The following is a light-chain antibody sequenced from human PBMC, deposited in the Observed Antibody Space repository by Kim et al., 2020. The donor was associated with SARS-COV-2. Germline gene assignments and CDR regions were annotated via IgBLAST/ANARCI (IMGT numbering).Light chain of an antibody. Sequence: SYELTQPPSVSVAPGKTARVSCGGNNIGSKSVHWYQQKSGQAPVLVISYDSDRPSGIPERFSGSNSGNTATLTISRVEAGDEADYYCQVWDSSIDHRVVFGGGTQLTVL. V-gene: IGLV3-21*04. CDR3: QVWDSSIDHRVV. J-gene: IGLJ2*01. CDR1: NIGSKS. CDR2: YDS.